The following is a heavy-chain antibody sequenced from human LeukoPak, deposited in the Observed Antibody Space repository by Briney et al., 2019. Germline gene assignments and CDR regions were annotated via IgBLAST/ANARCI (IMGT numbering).Heavy chain of an antibody. V-gene: IGHV3-30-3*01. CDR2: ISYGGSNK. J-gene: IGHJ4*02. CDR1: GFTFSSYA. Sequence: GGSLRLSCAASGFTFSSYAMHWFRQAPGKGLEWVAVISYGGSNKYYADSVKGRFTISRDNSKNTLYLQMNSLRAEDTAVYYCARGRSSPLPLDYWGQGTLVTVSS. CDR3: ARGRSSPLPLDY. D-gene: IGHD6-13*01.